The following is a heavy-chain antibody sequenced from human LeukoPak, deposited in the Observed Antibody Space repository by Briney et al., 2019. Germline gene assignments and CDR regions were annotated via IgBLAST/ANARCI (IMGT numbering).Heavy chain of an antibody. Sequence: PGGSLRLSCAASRFTFSSYWMSWVRQAPGKGLEWLANIKPDGSEKYYMESVKGRFTISRDNAENSLYLQMNSLRAEDTAVYFCARENGFVDYWGQGTLVTVSS. CDR1: RFTFSSYW. CDR2: IKPDGSEK. CDR3: ARENGFVDY. J-gene: IGHJ4*02. D-gene: IGHD3-3*01. V-gene: IGHV3-7*01.